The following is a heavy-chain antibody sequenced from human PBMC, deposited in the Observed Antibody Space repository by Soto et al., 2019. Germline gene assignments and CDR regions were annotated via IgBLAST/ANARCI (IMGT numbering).Heavy chain of an antibody. CDR2: INPSGGST. D-gene: IGHD3-9*01. J-gene: IGHJ5*02. CDR1: GYTFTSYY. V-gene: IGHV1-46*03. CDR3: ARDGFDILTGLVYWFDP. Sequence: GASVKVSCKASGYTFTSYYMHWVRQAPGQGLEWMGIINPSGGSTSYAQKFQGRVTMTRDTSTSTVYMELSSLRSEDTAVYYCARDGFDILTGLVYWFDPRGQGTLVTVSS.